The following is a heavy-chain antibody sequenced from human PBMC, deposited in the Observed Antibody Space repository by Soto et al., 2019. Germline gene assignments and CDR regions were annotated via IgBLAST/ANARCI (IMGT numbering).Heavy chain of an antibody. Sequence: EVQLLESGGGLVQPGGSLTLSCAASGFTFSSYAMSWVRQAPGKGLEWVSGISGSGDSTYYADSVKGRFTISRDNSKKTLYLQMNSLRAEDTAVYYCAKGVPGIAVAGTGYFQHWGQGTLVTVSS. D-gene: IGHD6-19*01. V-gene: IGHV3-23*01. CDR2: ISGSGDST. CDR1: GFTFSSYA. J-gene: IGHJ1*01. CDR3: AKGVPGIAVAGTGYFQH.